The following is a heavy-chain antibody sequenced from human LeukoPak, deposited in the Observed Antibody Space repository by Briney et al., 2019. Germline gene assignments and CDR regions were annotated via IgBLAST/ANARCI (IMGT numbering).Heavy chain of an antibody. V-gene: IGHV4-34*01. CDR3: ARAGGDIVVVPAAMGPRNWSDP. J-gene: IGHJ5*02. Sequence: SETLSLTCAVYGGSFSGYYWSWIRQPPGKGLEWIGEINHSGSTNYNPSLKSRVTISVDTSKNQFSLKLSSVTAADTAVYYCARAGGDIVVVPAAMGPRNWSDPWGQGTLVTVSS. CDR1: GGSFSGYY. CDR2: INHSGST. D-gene: IGHD2-2*01.